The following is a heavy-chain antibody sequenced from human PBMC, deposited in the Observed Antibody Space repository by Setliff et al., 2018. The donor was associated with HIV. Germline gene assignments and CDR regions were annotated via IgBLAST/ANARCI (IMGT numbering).Heavy chain of an antibody. CDR3: ATVNTVGYNYYGMDV. CDR2: ISTYNGNT. V-gene: IGHV1-18*01. CDR1: GDTFTKYG. Sequence: ASVKVSCKASGDTFTKYGISWVRQAPGQGLEWMGWISTYNGNTNYAQKLQGRVTMTTDTSTSTAYMELRSLRSDDTAVYFCATVNTVGYNYYGMDVWGQGTTVTVSS. D-gene: IGHD5-18*01. J-gene: IGHJ6*02.